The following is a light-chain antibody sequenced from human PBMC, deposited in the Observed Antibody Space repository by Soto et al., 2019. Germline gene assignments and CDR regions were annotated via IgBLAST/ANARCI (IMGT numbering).Light chain of an antibody. CDR2: RTS. Sequence: VMTQSPATLSVSPGERATLSCRASQSISSNLAWYQQKPGQAPRLLMFRTSSRATGFPARFNGSGSGTEFNLTISSRQSEDFGVYYCQHYNNRPLTFGGGTKVAIK. CDR1: QSISSN. V-gene: IGKV3-15*01. CDR3: QHYNNRPLT. J-gene: IGKJ4*01.